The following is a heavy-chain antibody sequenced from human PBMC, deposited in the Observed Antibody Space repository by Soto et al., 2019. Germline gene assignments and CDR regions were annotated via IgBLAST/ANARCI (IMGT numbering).Heavy chain of an antibody. Sequence: GGSLRLSCAASGFTFSSYGMHGVSQAPCKGLESVAVISYDESNKYYADSVKGRFTISRDNSKDTLYLTMDSLRAAVTAVYYCAKVEIFGVVLPVRSYGFYYYGMVVWGQGTTVTVSS. V-gene: IGHV3-30*18. CDR2: ISYDESNK. CDR1: GFTFSSYG. D-gene: IGHD3-3*01. CDR3: AKVEIFGVVLPVRSYGFYYYGMVV. J-gene: IGHJ6*02.